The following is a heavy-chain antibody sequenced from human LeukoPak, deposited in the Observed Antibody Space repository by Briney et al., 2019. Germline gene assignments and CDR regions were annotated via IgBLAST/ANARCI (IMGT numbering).Heavy chain of an antibody. V-gene: IGHV1-69*13. D-gene: IGHD2-2*01. CDR2: IIPIFGTA. CDR3: ASSIVVVPAAMGYYYYYMDV. CDR1: GGTFSSYA. Sequence: SVKVSCKASGGTFSSYAISWVRQAPGQGLEWMGGIIPIFGTANYAQKFQGRVTITADESTSTAYMELSSLRSEDTAAYYCASSIVVVPAAMGYYYYYMDVWGKGTTVTVSS. J-gene: IGHJ6*03.